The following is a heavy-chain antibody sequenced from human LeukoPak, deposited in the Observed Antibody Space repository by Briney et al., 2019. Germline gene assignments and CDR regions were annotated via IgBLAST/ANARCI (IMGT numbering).Heavy chain of an antibody. Sequence: PSETLSLTCAVYGGSFSGYYWSWIRQPPGKGLEWIGYIHYSGSTNYNPSLKRRVTISVDTSKNQFSLKLSSVTAADTAVYYCARVEEGYGSGRRENYYYYYMDVWGKGTTVTISS. CDR2: IHYSGST. D-gene: IGHD3-10*01. CDR3: ARVEEGYGSGRRENYYYYYMDV. V-gene: IGHV4-59*01. J-gene: IGHJ6*03. CDR1: GGSFSGYY.